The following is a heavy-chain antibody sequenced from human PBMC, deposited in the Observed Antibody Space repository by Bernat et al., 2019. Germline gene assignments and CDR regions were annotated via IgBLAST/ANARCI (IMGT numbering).Heavy chain of an antibody. V-gene: IGHV2-70*04. Sequence: QVTLKESGPALVKPTQTLTLTCTFSGFSLSTSGMRVSLIRQPPGKALEWLARIDWDDDKFYSTSLKTRLHISKDTSKTLEVLTMTNMDPVDTATYYCERTALVPYYYGSSGYYFDYWGQGTLVTVSS. CDR2: IDWDDDK. D-gene: IGHD3-22*01. CDR3: ERTALVPYYYGSSGYYFDY. CDR1: GFSLSTSGMR. J-gene: IGHJ4*02.